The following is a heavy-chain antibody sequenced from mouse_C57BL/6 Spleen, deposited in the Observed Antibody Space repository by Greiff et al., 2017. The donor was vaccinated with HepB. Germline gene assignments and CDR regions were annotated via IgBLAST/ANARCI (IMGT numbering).Heavy chain of an antibody. J-gene: IGHJ4*01. CDR1: GYTFTDYE. CDR3: TRSQGAMDY. CDR2: IDPETGGT. Sequence: QVQLQQSGAELVRPGASVMLSCKASGYTFTDYEMDWVKQTPVHGLEWIGAIDPETGGTAYNQKFKGKAILTADKSSSTAYMELRSLTAEDSAVYYCTRSQGAMDYWGQGTSVTVSS. V-gene: IGHV1-15*01.